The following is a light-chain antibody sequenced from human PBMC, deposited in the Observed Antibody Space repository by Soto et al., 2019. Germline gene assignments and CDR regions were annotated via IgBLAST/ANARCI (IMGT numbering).Light chain of an antibody. V-gene: IGKV1-5*03. CDR3: QQYNGT. J-gene: IGKJ1*01. Sequence: DIQMTQSPSTLSASVGDRVTITCRASQSISSWLAWYQQKAGKAPKLLIYKASSLESGVPSRFSGSGSGTEFTLTSSSLQPDDFATYCCQQYNGTFGQGTKVEIK. CDR2: KAS. CDR1: QSISSW.